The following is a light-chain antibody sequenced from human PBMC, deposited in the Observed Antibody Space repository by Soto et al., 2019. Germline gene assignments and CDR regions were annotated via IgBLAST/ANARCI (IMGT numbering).Light chain of an antibody. CDR3: SSYAGANKLL. Sequence: QSALTQPASVSGSPGQSITISCTGSSSDVGGYNYVSWYQQHPGKAPKLMIYEVSQRPAGVPDRFSGSKSGNRASLTVSGLQAEDEADYYCSSYAGANKLLFGGGTQLTVL. V-gene: IGLV2-8*01. CDR1: SSDVGGYNY. J-gene: IGLJ2*01. CDR2: EVS.